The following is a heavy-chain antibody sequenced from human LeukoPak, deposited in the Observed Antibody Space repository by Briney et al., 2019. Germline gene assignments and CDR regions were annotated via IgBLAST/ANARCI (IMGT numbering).Heavy chain of an antibody. D-gene: IGHD6-13*01. CDR3: ARQGIAAAGTEDY. Sequence: ASVKVSCKASGYTFTSYDINWVRQATGQGLEWMGWMNPNSGNTGYAQKSQGRVTMTRNTSISTAYMELSSLRSEDTAVYYCARQGIAAAGTEDYWGQGTLVTVSS. V-gene: IGHV1-8*01. J-gene: IGHJ4*02. CDR1: GYTFTSYD. CDR2: MNPNSGNT.